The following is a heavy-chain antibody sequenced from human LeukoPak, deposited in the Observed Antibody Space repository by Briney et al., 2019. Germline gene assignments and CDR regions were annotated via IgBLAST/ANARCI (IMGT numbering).Heavy chain of an antibody. Sequence: GGSLRLSCAASGFTSSSYAMSWVRQAPGKGLEWVSSIRGSGVRTYYADSVKGQFAISRDNSKNTLYLQMNSLRAEDTAVYYCAKDAIGSGNDYFDYWGQGTLVTVSS. D-gene: IGHD6-19*01. J-gene: IGHJ4*02. CDR2: IRGSGVRT. CDR1: GFTSSSYA. V-gene: IGHV3-23*01. CDR3: AKDAIGSGNDYFDY.